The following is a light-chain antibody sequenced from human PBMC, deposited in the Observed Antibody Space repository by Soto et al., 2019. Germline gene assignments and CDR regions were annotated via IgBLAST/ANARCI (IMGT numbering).Light chain of an antibody. CDR2: EAT. J-gene: IGLJ2*01. Sequence: QSALTQPASVSGSPGQSITISCSGISNDFGSANLASWYQQQPGKAPKLLIYEATKRPSGVSNRFSGSKSGNTASLTISGLQADDESDFYCCSYESTTTPLFGGGTKLTVL. CDR1: SNDFGSANL. CDR3: CSYESTTTPL. V-gene: IGLV2-23*01.